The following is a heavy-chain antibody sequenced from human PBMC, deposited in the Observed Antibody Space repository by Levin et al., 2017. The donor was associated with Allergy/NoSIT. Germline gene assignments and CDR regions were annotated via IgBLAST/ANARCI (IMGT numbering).Heavy chain of an antibody. CDR1: AFTFNSYA. D-gene: IGHD2-21*02. V-gene: IGHV3-30-3*01. CDR2: ISYDGSNK. J-gene: IGHJ4*02. Sequence: GESLKISCAASAFTFNSYAIHWVRQAPGKGLEWVAVISYDGSNKYYADSVKGRFTISRDSSKNTLYLRMHSLISEDTAVYYCARSRGDWGGNLDYWGQGTLVTVSS. CDR3: ARSRGDWGGNLDY.